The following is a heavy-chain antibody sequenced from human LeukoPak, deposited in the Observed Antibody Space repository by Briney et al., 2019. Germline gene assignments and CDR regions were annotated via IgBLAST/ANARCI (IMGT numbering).Heavy chain of an antibody. CDR2: ISAYNGNT. Sequence: ASVKVSCKASGYTFTSYGISWVRQAPGQGLEWMGWISAYNGNTNYAQKLQGRVTMTTDTSTSTAYMELRSLRSDDTAVYYCAREGWAAAAPPNYYGMDVWGQGTAVTVSS. V-gene: IGHV1-18*01. J-gene: IGHJ6*02. D-gene: IGHD6-13*01. CDR1: GYTFTSYG. CDR3: AREGWAAAAPPNYYGMDV.